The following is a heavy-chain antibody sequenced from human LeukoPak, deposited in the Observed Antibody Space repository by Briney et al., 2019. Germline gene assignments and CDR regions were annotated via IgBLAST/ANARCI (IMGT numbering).Heavy chain of an antibody. V-gene: IGHV3-30*18. Sequence: PGRSLRLSCAASGFTFSSYGMHWVRQAPGKGLEWVAVISYDGSNKYYADSVKGRFTISRDNSKNTLYLQMNSLRAEDTAVYYCAKVSGIAVAGDFDYWGQGTLVTVSS. D-gene: IGHD6-19*01. CDR1: GFTFSSYG. CDR2: ISYDGSNK. CDR3: AKVSGIAVAGDFDY. J-gene: IGHJ4*02.